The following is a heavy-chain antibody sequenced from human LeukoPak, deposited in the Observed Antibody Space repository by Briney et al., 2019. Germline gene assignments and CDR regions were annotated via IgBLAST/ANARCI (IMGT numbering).Heavy chain of an antibody. J-gene: IGHJ4*02. V-gene: IGHV3-23*01. Sequence: PGGSLRLSCAASGFTFSSYAMSWVHQAPGKGLEWVSAISGSGGGTYYADSVKGRFTISRDNSKNTLYLQMNSLRAEDTAVYYCAKDRGGIAVADPAFDYWGQGTLVTVSS. D-gene: IGHD6-19*01. CDR2: ISGSGGGT. CDR1: GFTFSSYA. CDR3: AKDRGGIAVADPAFDY.